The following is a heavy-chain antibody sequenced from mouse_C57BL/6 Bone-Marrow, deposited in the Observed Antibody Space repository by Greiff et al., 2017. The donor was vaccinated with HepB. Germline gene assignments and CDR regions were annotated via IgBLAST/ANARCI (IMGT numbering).Heavy chain of an antibody. CDR2: ISYDGSN. CDR1: GYSITSGYY. V-gene: IGHV3-6*01. D-gene: IGHD1-1*01. Sequence: ESGPGLVKPSQSLSLTCSVTGYSITSGYYWNWIRQFPGNKLEWMGYISYDGSNNYNPSLKNRISITRDTSKNQFFLKLNSVTTEDTATYYCARGGGSSYGGYYFDYWGQGTTLTVSS. J-gene: IGHJ2*01. CDR3: ARGGGSSYGGYYFDY.